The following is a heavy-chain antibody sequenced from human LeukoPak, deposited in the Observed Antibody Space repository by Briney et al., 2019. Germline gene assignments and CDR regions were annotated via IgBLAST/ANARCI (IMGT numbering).Heavy chain of an antibody. Sequence: PGGSLRLSCAASGFTFSSFTMNWARQAPGKGLEWVAAISSSSRDIFYADSVKGRFSISRDNTQNSLSLQMNSLRAEDTAIYYCAKNGDRGAYCSGGTCYPYYYYYMDVWGKGTTVTISS. CDR3: AKNGDRGAYCSGGTCYPYYYYYMDV. V-gene: IGHV3-21*04. CDR2: ISSSSRDI. CDR1: GFTFSSFT. J-gene: IGHJ6*03. D-gene: IGHD2-15*01.